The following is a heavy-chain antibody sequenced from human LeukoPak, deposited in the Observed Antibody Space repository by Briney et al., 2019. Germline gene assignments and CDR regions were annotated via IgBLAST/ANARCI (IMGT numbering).Heavy chain of an antibody. CDR2: ISSSSSYI. CDR1: GFTFSSYS. Sequence: GGSLRLSCAASGFTFSSYSMNWVRQAPEKGLEWVSSISSSSSYIYYADSVKGRFTISRDNAKNSLYLQMNSLRAEDTAVYYCARGGDGYNSHFDYWGQGTLVTVSS. J-gene: IGHJ4*02. CDR3: ARGGDGYNSHFDY. D-gene: IGHD5-24*01. V-gene: IGHV3-21*01.